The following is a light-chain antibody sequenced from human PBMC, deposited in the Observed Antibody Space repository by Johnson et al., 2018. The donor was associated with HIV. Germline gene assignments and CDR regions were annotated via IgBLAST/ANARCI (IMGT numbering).Light chain of an antibody. CDR3: GTWESSLSAHYV. CDR1: SSNIGTNY. V-gene: IGLV1-51*02. Sequence: QSVLTQPPSVSAAPGQKVTISCSGSSSNIGTNYVSWYQHLPGTAPKLLIYENNKRPSWIPARFSGSKSGTSDTLALTGLQTGDEADYYCGTWESSLSAHYVFVTGTKITV. J-gene: IGLJ1*01. CDR2: ENN.